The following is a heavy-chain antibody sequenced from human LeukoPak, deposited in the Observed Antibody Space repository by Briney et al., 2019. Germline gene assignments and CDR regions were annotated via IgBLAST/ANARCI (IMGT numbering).Heavy chain of an antibody. J-gene: IGHJ4*02. CDR2: ISYDGSNK. V-gene: IGHV3-30*03. CDR1: GFTFSSYG. CDR3: ARSIYSGSRIEY. D-gene: IGHD6-13*01. Sequence: PGGSLRLSCAASGFTFSSYGMHWVRQAPGKGLEWVAVISYDGSNKYYADSVKGRFTISRDSAKNTLYLQMNSLRAEDTAVYYCARSIYSGSRIEYWGQGTLVTVSS.